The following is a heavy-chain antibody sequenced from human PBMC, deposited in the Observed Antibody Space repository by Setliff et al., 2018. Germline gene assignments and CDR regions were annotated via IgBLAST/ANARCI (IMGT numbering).Heavy chain of an antibody. V-gene: IGHV3-23*01. Sequence: ESLKISCAASGFTFSSYAMSWVRQAPGKGLEWVSAISATGGATYYADSVKGRFTIFRDNSKNSLYLQMNDLRAEDTAVYYCAKDLASWSPDRWGLGTLVTVSS. J-gene: IGHJ4*02. CDR2: ISATGGAT. D-gene: IGHD3-3*01. CDR3: AKDLASWSPDR. CDR1: GFTFSSYA.